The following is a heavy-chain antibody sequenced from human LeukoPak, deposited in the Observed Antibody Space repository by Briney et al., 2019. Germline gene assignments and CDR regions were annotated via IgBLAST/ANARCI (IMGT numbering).Heavy chain of an antibody. CDR3: AKGYFIAGWFDP. D-gene: IGHD1-26*01. V-gene: IGHV3-33*06. Sequence: GGSLRLSCAASGFTFSSYGMHWVRQAPGKGLEWVAVIWYDGSNKYYADSVKGRFTISRDNSKNTLYLQMNSLRAEDTAVYYCAKGYFIAGWFDPWGQGTLVTVSS. CDR2: IWYDGSNK. J-gene: IGHJ5*02. CDR1: GFTFSSYG.